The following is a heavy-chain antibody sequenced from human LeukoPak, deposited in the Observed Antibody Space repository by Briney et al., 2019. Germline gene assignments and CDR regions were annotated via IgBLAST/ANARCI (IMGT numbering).Heavy chain of an antibody. J-gene: IGHJ4*02. V-gene: IGHV3-21*01. D-gene: IGHD2-2*02. CDR3: ARSLGVTGYCSSTSRYIDY. Sequence: KPGGSLRLSCAASGFTFSSYSMNWVRQAPGKGLEWVSSISSSSSYIYYADSVKGRFTISRDNAKNSLYLQMNSLRAEDTAVYYCARSLGVTGYCSSTSRYIDYWGQGALVTVSS. CDR1: GFTFSSYS. CDR2: ISSSSSYI.